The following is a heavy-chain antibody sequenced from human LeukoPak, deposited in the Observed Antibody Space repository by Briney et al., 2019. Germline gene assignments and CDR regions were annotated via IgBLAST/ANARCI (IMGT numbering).Heavy chain of an antibody. V-gene: IGHV1-46*01. CDR1: GYTFTSYY. Sequence: ASVKVSCKASGYTFTSYYMHWVRQAPGQGLEWMGIINPSGGSTSYAQKFQGRVTMTRDTSTSTVYMELSSLRSEDTAVYYCARDRLLGIGSWYPLYYFDYWGQGTLVTVSS. CDR2: INPSGGST. D-gene: IGHD6-13*01. J-gene: IGHJ4*02. CDR3: ARDRLLGIGSWYPLYYFDY.